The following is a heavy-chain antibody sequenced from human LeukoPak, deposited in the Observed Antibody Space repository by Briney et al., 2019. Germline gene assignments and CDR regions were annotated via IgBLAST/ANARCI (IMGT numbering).Heavy chain of an antibody. J-gene: IGHJ4*02. CDR2: ISSSSTSI. CDR1: GFTFSGYS. D-gene: IGHD3-22*01. Sequence: GGSLRLSCAASGFTFSGYSMNWVRQAPGKGLEWVSYISSSSTSIYYADSVKGRFTISRDNAKNSLYLQMNSLRAEDTAVYYCARDLPSDSSGYDYWGQGTLVTVSS. V-gene: IGHV3-48*01. CDR3: ARDLPSDSSGYDY.